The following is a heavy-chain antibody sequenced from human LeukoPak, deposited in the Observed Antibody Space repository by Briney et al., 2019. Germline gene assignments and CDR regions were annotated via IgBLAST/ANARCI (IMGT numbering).Heavy chain of an antibody. Sequence: GGSLRLSCAASGFTFSSYWIHWVRQAPGKGLEWVAVISYDGSNKYYADSVKGRFTISRDNSKNTLYLQMNSLRAEDTAVYYCARDWANFDYWGQGTLVTVSS. J-gene: IGHJ4*02. V-gene: IGHV3-30*03. CDR1: GFTFSSYW. D-gene: IGHD3-16*01. CDR3: ARDWANFDY. CDR2: ISYDGSNK.